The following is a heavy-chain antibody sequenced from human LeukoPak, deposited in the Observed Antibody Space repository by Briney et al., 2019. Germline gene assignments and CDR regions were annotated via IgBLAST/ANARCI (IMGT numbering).Heavy chain of an antibody. Sequence: PSETLSLTCAVYGGSFSGYYWSWIRQPPGKGLEWIGEINHSGSTNYNPSLKSRVTISVDTSKNQFSLKLSFVTAADTAVYYCTRGLFVLSGRFFDYWGQGTLVTVSS. CDR3: TRGLFVLSGRFFDY. CDR2: INHSGST. D-gene: IGHD1-26*01. CDR1: GGSFSGYY. V-gene: IGHV4-34*01. J-gene: IGHJ4*02.